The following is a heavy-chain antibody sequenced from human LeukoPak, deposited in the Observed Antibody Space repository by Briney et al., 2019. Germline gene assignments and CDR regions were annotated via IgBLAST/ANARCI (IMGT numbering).Heavy chain of an antibody. J-gene: IGHJ4*02. Sequence: SETLSLTCTVSGGSISSGDYYWSWIRQPPGKGLEWIGYIYYSGSTYYNPSLKSRVTISVDTSKNQFSLKLSSVTAADTAVYYCARAGGTGELGLLDYWGQGTLVTVSS. CDR1: GGSISSGDYY. D-gene: IGHD1-26*01. CDR3: ARAGGTGELGLLDY. CDR2: IYYSGST. V-gene: IGHV4-30-4*08.